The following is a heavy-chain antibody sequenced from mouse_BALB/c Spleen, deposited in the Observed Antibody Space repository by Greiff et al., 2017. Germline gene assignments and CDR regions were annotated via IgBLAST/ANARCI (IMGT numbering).Heavy chain of an antibody. Sequence: EVQLQQSGPELVKPGASVKISCKASGYSFTGYYMHWVKQSHVKSLEWIGRINPYNGATSYNQNFKDKASLTVDKSSSTAYMELHSLTSEDSAVYYCAREANWGLYYYAMDYWGQGTSVTVSS. CDR3: AREANWGLYYYAMDY. CDR2: INPYNGAT. J-gene: IGHJ4*01. CDR1: GYSFTGYY. V-gene: IGHV1-26*01. D-gene: IGHD4-1*01.